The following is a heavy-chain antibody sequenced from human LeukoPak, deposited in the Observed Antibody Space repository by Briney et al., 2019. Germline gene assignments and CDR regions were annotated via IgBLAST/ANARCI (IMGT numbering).Heavy chain of an antibody. CDR1: GFTFSSYG. V-gene: IGHV3-33*01. J-gene: IGHJ6*03. CDR2: IWYDGSNK. D-gene: IGHD6-13*01. Sequence: GGSLRLSCAASGFTFSSYGMPWVRQAPGKGLEWVAVIWYDGSNKYYADSVKGRFTISRDNSKNTLYLQMNSLRAEDTAVYYCARGVTAGPSYYYYYMDVWGKGTTVTVSS. CDR3: ARGVTAGPSYYYYYMDV.